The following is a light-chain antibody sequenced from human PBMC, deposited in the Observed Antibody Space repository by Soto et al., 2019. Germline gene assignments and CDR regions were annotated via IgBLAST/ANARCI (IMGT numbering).Light chain of an antibody. J-gene: IGKJ1*01. V-gene: IGKV3-15*01. CDR1: QRVSSN. Sequence: EIVMTQSPATLSVSPGERATLSCRASQRVSSNLAWYQQKPGQAPRLLIYGASTRATGIPARFSGSGSGTEFTLTISSLQSEDFAVYYCQQYNNWPGTFGQGNKV. CDR2: GAS. CDR3: QQYNNWPGT.